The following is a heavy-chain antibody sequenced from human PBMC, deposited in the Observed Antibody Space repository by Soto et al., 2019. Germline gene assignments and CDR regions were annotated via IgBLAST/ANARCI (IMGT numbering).Heavy chain of an antibody. V-gene: IGHV4-30-4*01. CDR2: ISYSGAT. CDR1: GDSISSNNNY. Sequence: PSGTLSLTCTVSGDSISSNNNYWGWIRQPPGEGLGWIGFISYSGATSYSPSLKSRVAISLDTSKNQFSLSLSSVTAADTAVYYCARGRGYSYGLDPWGQGTLVTVSS. CDR3: ARGRGYSYGLDP. J-gene: IGHJ5*02. D-gene: IGHD5-18*01.